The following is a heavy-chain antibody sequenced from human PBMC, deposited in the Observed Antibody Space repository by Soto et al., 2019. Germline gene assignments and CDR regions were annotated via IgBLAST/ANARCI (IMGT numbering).Heavy chain of an antibody. CDR1: GGSISSYY. Sequence: QVQLQESGPGLVKPSETLSLTCTVSGGSISSYYWSWIRQPPGKGLEWIGYIYDSGSTKYNPSLESRVTRSVDTPKNQFSLKLSSVTDADTAVYYCARDRDFWSGYLTGGFDPWGQGTLVTVSA. V-gene: IGHV4-59*01. D-gene: IGHD3-3*01. CDR3: ARDRDFWSGYLTGGFDP. CDR2: IYDSGST. J-gene: IGHJ5*02.